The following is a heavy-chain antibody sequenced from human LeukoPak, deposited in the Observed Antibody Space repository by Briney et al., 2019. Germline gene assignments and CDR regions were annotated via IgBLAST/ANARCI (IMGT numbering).Heavy chain of an antibody. D-gene: IGHD3-10*01. Sequence: TGGSLRLSCAASGFTFSSYGMHWVRQAPGKGLEWVAVIWYDGSNKYYADSVKGRFTISRDNSKNTLYLQMNSLRAEDTAVYYCARDRLLWFGELFDYWGQGTLATVSS. V-gene: IGHV3-33*01. CDR2: IWYDGSNK. J-gene: IGHJ4*02. CDR1: GFTFSSYG. CDR3: ARDRLLWFGELFDY.